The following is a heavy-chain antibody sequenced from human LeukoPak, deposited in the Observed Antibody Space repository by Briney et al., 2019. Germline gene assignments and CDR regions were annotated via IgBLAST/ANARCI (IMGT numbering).Heavy chain of an antibody. CDR1: GGSISSYY. Sequence: SETLSLTCTVSGGSISSYYWSWIRQPPGKGLGWIGYIYYSGSTNYNPSLKSRVTISVDTSKNQFSLKLSSVTAADTAVYYCARDQGYSYGYPYHYYYGMDVWGQGTTVTVSS. CDR3: ARDQGYSYGYPYHYYYGMDV. CDR2: IYYSGST. V-gene: IGHV4-59*01. J-gene: IGHJ6*02. D-gene: IGHD5-18*01.